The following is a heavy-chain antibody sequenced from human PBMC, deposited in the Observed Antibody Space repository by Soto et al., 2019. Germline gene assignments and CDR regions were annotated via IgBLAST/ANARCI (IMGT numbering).Heavy chain of an antibody. Sequence: QVQLQESGPGLVKPSETLSLTCTVSGGSVSSGSYYWSWIRQPPGKGLEWIGYIYYSGSTNYNPSLKSRVTLSVDTSKNQFSLKLSSVTAADTAVYYCARDCSSASCYVGMDVWGQGTTVTVSS. CDR1: GGSVSSGSYY. CDR2: IYYSGST. CDR3: ARDCSSASCYVGMDV. V-gene: IGHV4-61*01. D-gene: IGHD2-2*01. J-gene: IGHJ6*02.